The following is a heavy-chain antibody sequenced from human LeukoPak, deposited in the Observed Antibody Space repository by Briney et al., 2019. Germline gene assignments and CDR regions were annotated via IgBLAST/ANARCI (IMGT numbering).Heavy chain of an antibody. CDR3: ARADYVDAFDT. CDR2: ISYDGTNK. D-gene: IGHD3-16*01. CDR1: GFTFSDYA. Sequence: GGSLRLSCAASGFTFSDYAMHWVRQAPGKGLEWVSVISYDGTNKYYVDSVKGRFTISRDNSKNTLYLQMNSLRAEDTAVYYCARADYVDAFDTWGQGTMVTVSS. V-gene: IGHV3-30-3*01. J-gene: IGHJ3*02.